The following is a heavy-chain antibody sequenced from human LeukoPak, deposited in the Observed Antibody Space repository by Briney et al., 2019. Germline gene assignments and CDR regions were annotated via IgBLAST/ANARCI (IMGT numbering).Heavy chain of an antibody. Sequence: GASVKVSCKASGYTFTSYYMHWVRQAPGQGLEWMGIINPSGGSTSYAQKFQGRVTMTRDTSTSTVYMELSSLRPEDTAVYHCAIPYYDFWSGYYEYNWFDPWGQGTLVTVSS. CDR3: AIPYYDFWSGYYEYNWFDP. CDR2: INPSGGST. J-gene: IGHJ5*02. D-gene: IGHD3-3*01. CDR1: GYTFTSYY. V-gene: IGHV1-46*01.